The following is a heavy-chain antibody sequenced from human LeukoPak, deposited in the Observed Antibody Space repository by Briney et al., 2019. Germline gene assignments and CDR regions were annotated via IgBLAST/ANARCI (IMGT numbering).Heavy chain of an antibody. Sequence: GGSLRLSCAASGFTFSSYGMHWVRQAPGKGLEWVAVISYDGSNKYYADSVKGRFTISRDNSKNTLYLQMNSLRAEDTAVYYCAKDCYIAAAGPFDYRGQGTLVTVSS. J-gene: IGHJ4*02. CDR2: ISYDGSNK. V-gene: IGHV3-30*18. D-gene: IGHD6-13*01. CDR3: AKDCYIAAAGPFDY. CDR1: GFTFSSYG.